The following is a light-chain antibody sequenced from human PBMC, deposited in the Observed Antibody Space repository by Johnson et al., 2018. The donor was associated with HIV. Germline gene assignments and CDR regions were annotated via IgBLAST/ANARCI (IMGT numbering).Light chain of an antibody. J-gene: IGLJ1*01. CDR3: ATGDRNLSAEV. CDR1: SSNIGNTY. V-gene: IGLV1-51*01. CDR2: DNN. Sequence: QSVLTQPPSVSAAPGQQVTISCSGSSSNIGNTYVSWYQHLPGTAPRLLIYDNNRRPSGIPDRFSGSKSGTSATLGITGLQTGDEADYYCATGDRNLSAEVCGSGTGVTVL.